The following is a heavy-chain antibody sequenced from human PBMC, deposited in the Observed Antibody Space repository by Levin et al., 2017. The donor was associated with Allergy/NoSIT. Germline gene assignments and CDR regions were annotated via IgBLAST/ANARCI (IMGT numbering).Heavy chain of an antibody. D-gene: IGHD2-15*01. Sequence: GESLKISCKGSGYSFTSYWIGWVRQMPGKGLEWMGIIYPGDSDTRYSPSFQGQVTISADKSISTAYLQWSSLKASDTAMYYCAIRLEYCSGGSCYASYFQHWGQGTLVTVSS. CDR1: GYSFTSYW. CDR2: IYPGDSDT. V-gene: IGHV5-51*01. CDR3: AIRLEYCSGGSCYASYFQH. J-gene: IGHJ1*01.